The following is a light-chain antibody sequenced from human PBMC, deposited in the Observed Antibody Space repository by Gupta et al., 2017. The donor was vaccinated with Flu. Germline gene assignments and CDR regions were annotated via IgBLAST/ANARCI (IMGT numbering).Light chain of an antibody. Sequence: ITISCTGTSSDVGGYDNYVSWYQQHPGKAPKLMIYDVSKRPAGVSNRFSGSKSGNTASLTISGRQAEDEADYYCSSYTSSSTYVFGTGTKVTVL. CDR1: SSDVGGYDNY. J-gene: IGLJ1*01. CDR3: SSYTSSSTYV. V-gene: IGLV2-14*04. CDR2: DVS.